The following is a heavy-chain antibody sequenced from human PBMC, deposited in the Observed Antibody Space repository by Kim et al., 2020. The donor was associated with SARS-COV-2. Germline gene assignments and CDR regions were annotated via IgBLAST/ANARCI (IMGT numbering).Heavy chain of an antibody. Sequence: SETLSLTCTVSGGSISSSSYYWGWIRQPPGKGLEWIGSIYYSGSTYYNPSLKSRVTISVDTSKNQFSLKLSSVTAADTAVYYCARLKYDSSGFRYYFDYWGQGTLVTVSS. V-gene: IGHV4-39*01. D-gene: IGHD3-22*01. CDR3: ARLKYDSSGFRYYFDY. CDR1: GGSISSSSYY. J-gene: IGHJ4*02. CDR2: IYYSGST.